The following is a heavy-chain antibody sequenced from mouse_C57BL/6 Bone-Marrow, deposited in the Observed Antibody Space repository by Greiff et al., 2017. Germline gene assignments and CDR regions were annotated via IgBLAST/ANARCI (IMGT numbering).Heavy chain of an antibody. CDR3: ASYYYGSSWYFDV. CDR1: GYTFTSYD. Sequence: VNLVESGPELVKPGASVKLSCKASGYTFTSYDINWVKQRPGQGLEWIGWIYPGGGSTKYNEKFKGKATLTVDTSSSTAYMELHSLTSEDSAVYFCASYYYGSSWYFDVWGTGTTVTVSS. D-gene: IGHD1-1*01. CDR2: IYPGGGST. J-gene: IGHJ1*03. V-gene: IGHV1-85*01.